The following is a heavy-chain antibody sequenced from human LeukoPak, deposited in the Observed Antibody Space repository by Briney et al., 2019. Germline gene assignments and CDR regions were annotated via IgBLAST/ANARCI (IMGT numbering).Heavy chain of an antibody. CDR1: GFTVSSNY. Sequence: GGSLRLSCAASGFTVSSNYMSWVRQAPGKGLEWVSVIYSGGGTDYADSVKGRFTISRDNSKNTLYLQMNSLRAEDTAVYYCASTTYYYDSSEPDHSPVFDYWGQGTLVTVSS. CDR2: IYSGGGT. CDR3: ASTTYYYDSSEPDHSPVFDY. D-gene: IGHD3-22*01. V-gene: IGHV3-66*01. J-gene: IGHJ4*02.